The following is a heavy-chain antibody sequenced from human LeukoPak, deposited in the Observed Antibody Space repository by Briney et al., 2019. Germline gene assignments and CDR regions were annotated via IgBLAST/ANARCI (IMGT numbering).Heavy chain of an antibody. CDR1: GGSIRSGDFY. Sequence: SETLSLTCTVSGGSIRSGDFYWSWIRQHPGKGLEWIGYIYYSGTTYYSPSLKSRVTISLDTSKNQFSLKFSSVTAADTALYWCARHNAPRRVGFDFWGQGTLVTVSS. D-gene: IGHD2-2*01. V-gene: IGHV4-31*03. CDR3: ARHNAPRRVGFDF. CDR2: IYYSGTT. J-gene: IGHJ4*02.